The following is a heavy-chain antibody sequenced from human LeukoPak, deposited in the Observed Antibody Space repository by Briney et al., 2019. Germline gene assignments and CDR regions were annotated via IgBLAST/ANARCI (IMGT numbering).Heavy chain of an antibody. CDR2: IKSKTDGGTT. J-gene: IGHJ4*02. CDR1: GFTFSNAW. V-gene: IGHV3-15*01. Sequence: GGSLRPSCAASGFTFSNAWMSWVRQAPGKGLEWVGRIKSKTDGGTTDYAAPVKGRFTISRDDSKNTLYLQMNSLKTEDTAVYYCTTAIVGATGIDYWGQGTLVTVSS. CDR3: TTAIVGATGIDY. D-gene: IGHD1-26*01.